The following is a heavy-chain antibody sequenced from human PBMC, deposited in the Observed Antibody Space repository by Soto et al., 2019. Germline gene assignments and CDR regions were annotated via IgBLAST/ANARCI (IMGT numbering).Heavy chain of an antibody. CDR2: IYYSGST. CDR3: ARGDYIWGSPKRGFDC. J-gene: IGHJ4*02. D-gene: IGHD3-16*01. CDR1: GGSISSGSYF. Sequence: QVQLQESGPGLVKPSQTLSLTCTVSGGSISSGSYFWSWIRQHPGKGLEWIAYIYYSGSTYYNPSLKRRLIISVDPSKNQFSLKLSSVTAADTAVYSCARGDYIWGSPKRGFDCWGQGTLVTVSS. V-gene: IGHV4-31*03.